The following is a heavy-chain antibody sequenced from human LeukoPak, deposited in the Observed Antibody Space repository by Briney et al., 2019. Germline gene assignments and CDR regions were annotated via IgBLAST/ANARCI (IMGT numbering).Heavy chain of an antibody. Sequence: GASVKVSCKASGYTFTSYGISWVRRAPGQGLEWMGWISAYNGNTNYAQKLQGRVTMTTDTSTSTAYMELRSLRSDDTAVYYCARDHAAGTNRRRFDIWGQGTMVTVSS. D-gene: IGHD6-13*01. CDR1: GYTFTSYG. CDR3: ARDHAAGTNRRRFDI. V-gene: IGHV1-18*01. J-gene: IGHJ3*02. CDR2: ISAYNGNT.